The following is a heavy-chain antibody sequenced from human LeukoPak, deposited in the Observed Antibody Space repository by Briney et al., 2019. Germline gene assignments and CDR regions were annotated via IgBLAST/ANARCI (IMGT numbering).Heavy chain of an antibody. CDR2: ISSSSSYI. J-gene: IGHJ4*02. CDR3: ARDYYTSGSSARIDY. CDR1: GFTVSSNY. Sequence: GGALRLSCAASGFTVSSNYMSWVRQAPGKGLEWVSLISSSSSYIKYADSVKGRFTISRDNAKDSLYLQMNNLRADDTAMYYCARDYYTSGSSARIDYWGQGTLVTVSS. D-gene: IGHD3-10*01. V-gene: IGHV3-21*01.